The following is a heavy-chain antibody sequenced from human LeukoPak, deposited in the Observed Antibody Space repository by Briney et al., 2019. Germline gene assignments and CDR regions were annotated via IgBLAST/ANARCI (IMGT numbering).Heavy chain of an antibody. J-gene: IGHJ4*02. CDR3: ARSQGNYYDSSGYYS. CDR1: GGSFSGYY. V-gene: IGHV4-34*01. Sequence: SETLSVTCTVYGGSFSGYYWSWIRQPPGKGLEWIGEINHSGSTNYNPSLKSRVTISVDTSKNQFSLKLSSVTAADTAVYYCARSQGNYYDSSGYYSWGQGTLVTVSS. D-gene: IGHD3-22*01. CDR2: INHSGST.